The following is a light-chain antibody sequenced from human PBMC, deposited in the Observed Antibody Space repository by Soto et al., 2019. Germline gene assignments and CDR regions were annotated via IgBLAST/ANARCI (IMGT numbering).Light chain of an antibody. CDR3: GSFAVRAALV. J-gene: IGLJ2*01. Sequence: QSVLTQPASVSASPGQSITISCTGTSSNVGTYDLVSWYQHHPDKAPKLIIYEGTKRPSGISSRFSGSKSGNTASLTISGLQAEDDADYYCGSFAVRAALVFGGGTKRTVL. CDR1: SSNVGTYDL. V-gene: IGLV2-23*01. CDR2: EGT.